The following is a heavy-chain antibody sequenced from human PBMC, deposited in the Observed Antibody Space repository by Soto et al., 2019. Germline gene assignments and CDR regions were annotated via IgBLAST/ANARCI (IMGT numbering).Heavy chain of an antibody. Sequence: PSETLSLTCADYGGSFSGYYWSWIRQPPGKGLEWIGEINHSGSTNYNPSLKSRVTISVDTSKNQFSLKLSSVTAADTAVYYCARVADIVVVVAATQDAFDIWGQGTMVTVSS. CDR1: GGSFSGYY. J-gene: IGHJ3*02. V-gene: IGHV4-34*01. CDR3: ARVADIVVVVAATQDAFDI. CDR2: INHSGST. D-gene: IGHD2-15*01.